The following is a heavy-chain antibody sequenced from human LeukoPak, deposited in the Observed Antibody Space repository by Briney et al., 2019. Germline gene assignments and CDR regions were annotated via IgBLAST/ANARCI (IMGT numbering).Heavy chain of an antibody. CDR2: IHYTGST. D-gene: IGHD1-26*01. J-gene: IGHJ2*01. V-gene: IGHV4-59*01. Sequence: SETLSLTCTVSGGSINSYYWSWIRQPPGKGLECIGYIHYTGSTNYNPSLKSRVTISVDTSKNQFSLKLSSVTAADTAVYYCARGGGYWYFDLWGRGTLVTVSS. CDR1: GGSINSYY. CDR3: ARGGGYWYFDL.